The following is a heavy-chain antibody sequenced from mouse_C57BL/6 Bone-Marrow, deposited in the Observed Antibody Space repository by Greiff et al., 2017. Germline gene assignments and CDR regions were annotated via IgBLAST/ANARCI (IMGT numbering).Heavy chain of an antibody. D-gene: IGHD2-4*01. CDR3: ARPYDYDEGCDY. J-gene: IGHJ2*01. Sequence: QVQLQQSGPELVKPGASVKISCKASGYAFSSSWMNWVKQRPGKGLEWIGRIYPGDGDTNYNGKFKGKATLTADKSSSTAYMQLSSLTSEDSAVYFCARPYDYDEGCDYWGQGTTLTVSS. CDR2: IYPGDGDT. CDR1: GYAFSSSW. V-gene: IGHV1-82*01.